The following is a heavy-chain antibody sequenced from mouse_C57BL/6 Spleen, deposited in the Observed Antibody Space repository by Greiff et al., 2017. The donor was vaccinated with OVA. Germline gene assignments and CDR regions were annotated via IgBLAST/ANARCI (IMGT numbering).Heavy chain of an antibody. V-gene: IGHV1-50*01. CDR1: GYTFTSHW. CDR3: ARIYYGSSYGFDY. J-gene: IGHJ2*01. D-gene: IGHD1-1*01. CDR2: IDPSDSYP. Sequence: QVQLQQPGAELVKPGASVKLSCKASGYTFTSHWMQWVKQRPGQGLEWIGEIDPSDSYPNYNQKFKGKATLTVAPSSSTTYMQLSSLTSEDSAFYYYARIYYGSSYGFDYWGQGTTRTVSS.